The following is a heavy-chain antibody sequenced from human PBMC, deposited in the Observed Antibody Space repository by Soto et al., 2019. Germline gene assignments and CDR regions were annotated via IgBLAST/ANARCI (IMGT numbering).Heavy chain of an antibody. Sequence: GGSLRLSCAASGFTFSSYWMSWVRQAPGKGLEWVANIKQDGSEKYYVDSVKGRFTISRDNAKNSLYLQMNSLRAEDTAVYYCASTGSDYDYIWGRPLWGQGTLVTVSS. V-gene: IGHV3-7*01. CDR1: GFTFSSYW. CDR3: ASTGSDYDYIWGRPL. J-gene: IGHJ4*02. D-gene: IGHD3-16*01. CDR2: IKQDGSEK.